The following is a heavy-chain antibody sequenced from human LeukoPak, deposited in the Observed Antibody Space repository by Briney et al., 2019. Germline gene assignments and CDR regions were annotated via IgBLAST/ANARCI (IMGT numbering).Heavy chain of an antibody. CDR1: GGTFSSYA. V-gene: IGHV1-46*01. J-gene: IGHJ4*02. Sequence: ASVKVSCKASGGTFSSYAISWVRQAPGQGLEWMGIINPSGGRTNYAQKFQGRVTMTRDTSTSAVYMELSSLRSEDTAMYYCARDNTAGGPFDYWGQGTLVTVSS. CDR2: INPSGGRT. D-gene: IGHD6-13*01. CDR3: ARDNTAGGPFDY.